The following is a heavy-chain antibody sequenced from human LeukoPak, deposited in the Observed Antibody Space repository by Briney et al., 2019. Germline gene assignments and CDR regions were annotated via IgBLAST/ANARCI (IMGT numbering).Heavy chain of an antibody. J-gene: IGHJ5*02. Sequence: GASVKVSCKASGYTFTSYGISWVRQAPGQGLEWMGWISAYNGNTNYAQKLQGRVTMTTDTSTSTAYMELRSLRSDDTAVYYCARDCDCSSTSCYTEEGWFDPWGQGTLVTVSS. CDR3: ARDCDCSSTSCYTEEGWFDP. V-gene: IGHV1-18*01. D-gene: IGHD2-2*02. CDR2: ISAYNGNT. CDR1: GYTFTSYG.